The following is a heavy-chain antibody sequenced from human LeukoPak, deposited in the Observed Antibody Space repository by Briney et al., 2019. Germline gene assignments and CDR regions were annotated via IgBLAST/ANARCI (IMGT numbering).Heavy chain of an antibody. CDR2: ISSSSSYI. J-gene: IGHJ4*02. D-gene: IGHD3-10*01. CDR3: ARDFGALLWFGELFDY. Sequence: AGGSLRLSCAASGFTFSSYSMNWVRQAPGKGLEWVSSISSSSSYIYYADSVKGRFTISRDNAKNSLYLQMDSLRAEDTAVYYCARDFGALLWFGELFDYWGQGTLVTVSS. V-gene: IGHV3-21*01. CDR1: GFTFSSYS.